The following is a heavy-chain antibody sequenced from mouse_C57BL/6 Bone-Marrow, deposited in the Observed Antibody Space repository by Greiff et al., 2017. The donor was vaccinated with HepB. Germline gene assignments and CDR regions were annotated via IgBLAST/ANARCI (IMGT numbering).Heavy chain of an antibody. CDR3: ARGDDYARADY. V-gene: IGHV5-17*01. J-gene: IGHJ2*01. Sequence: EVKLVESGGDLVKPGGSLKLSCAASGFTFSDYGMHWVRQAPEKGLEWVAYISSGSSTIYYADTVKGRFTISRDNAKNTLFLQMTSLRSEDTAMYYCARGDDYARADYWGQGTTLTVSS. CDR2: ISSGSSTI. CDR1: GFTFSDYG. D-gene: IGHD2-4*01.